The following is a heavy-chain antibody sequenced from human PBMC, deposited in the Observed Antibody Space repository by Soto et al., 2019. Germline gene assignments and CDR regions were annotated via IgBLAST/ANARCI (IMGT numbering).Heavy chain of an antibody. J-gene: IGHJ4*02. Sequence: GGSLRLSCAASGFTFSSYSMNWVRQAPGKGLEWVSCISSSSSFISYADSVKGRFTISRDNAKNTLYLQMDSLRGEDTAVYYCVRDSSGSYWGQGTLVTVSS. V-gene: IGHV3-21*01. CDR3: VRDSSGSY. D-gene: IGHD6-19*01. CDR2: ISSSSSFI. CDR1: GFTFSSYS.